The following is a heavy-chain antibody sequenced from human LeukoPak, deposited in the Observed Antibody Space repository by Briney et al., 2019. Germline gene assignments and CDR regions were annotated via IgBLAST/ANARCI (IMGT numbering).Heavy chain of an antibody. D-gene: IGHD5-18*01. CDR2: IYYSGST. Sequence: PSETLSLTCTVSGGSISSHYWSWIRQPPGKGLEWIGDIYYSGSTNYNPSLKSRVTISVDTSKNQFSLKLSSVTAADTAVYYCARYRDTAMVPYFDYWGQGTLVTVSS. V-gene: IGHV4-59*11. CDR1: GGSISSHY. CDR3: ARYRDTAMVPYFDY. J-gene: IGHJ4*02.